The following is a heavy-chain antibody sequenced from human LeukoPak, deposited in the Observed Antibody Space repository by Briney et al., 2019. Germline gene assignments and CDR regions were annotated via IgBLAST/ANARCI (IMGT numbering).Heavy chain of an antibody. CDR1: GGSISSYY. Sequence: PSETLSLTCTVSGGSISSYYWSWIRQPPGKGLEWIGCIYYSGSTNYNPSLKSRVTISVDTSKNQFSLKLSSVTAADTAVYYCARSMATIGLGYWGQGTLVTVSS. CDR3: ARSMATIGLGY. D-gene: IGHD5-24*01. CDR2: IYYSGST. J-gene: IGHJ4*02. V-gene: IGHV4-59*01.